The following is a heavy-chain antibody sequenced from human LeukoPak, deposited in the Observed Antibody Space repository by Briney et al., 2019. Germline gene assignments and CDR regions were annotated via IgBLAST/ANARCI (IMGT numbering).Heavy chain of an antibody. Sequence: SETLSLTCTVSGGSISSGGYYWSWIRQHPGKGLEWIGYIYYSGSTYYNPSLKSRVTMSVDTSKNQFSLKLSSVTAADTAVYYCARSPSMVRGVHDYWGQGTLVTVSS. CDR3: ARSPSMVRGVHDY. V-gene: IGHV4-31*03. J-gene: IGHJ4*02. CDR2: IYYSGST. D-gene: IGHD3-10*01. CDR1: GGSISSGGYY.